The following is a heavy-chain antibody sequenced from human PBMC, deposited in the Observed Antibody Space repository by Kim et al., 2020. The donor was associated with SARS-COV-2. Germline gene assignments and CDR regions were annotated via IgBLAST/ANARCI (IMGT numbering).Heavy chain of an antibody. Sequence: GGSLRLSCAASGFTFSNAWMSWVRQAPGKGLEWVGRIKSKTDGGTTDYAAPVKGRFTISRDDSKNTLYLQMNSLKTEDTAVYYCTTAYPQYCSGGSCYHDYYYYYGMDVWGQGTTVTVSS. V-gene: IGHV3-15*01. CDR1: GFTFSNAW. J-gene: IGHJ6*02. CDR3: TTAYPQYCSGGSCYHDYYYYYGMDV. CDR2: IKSKTDGGTT. D-gene: IGHD2-15*01.